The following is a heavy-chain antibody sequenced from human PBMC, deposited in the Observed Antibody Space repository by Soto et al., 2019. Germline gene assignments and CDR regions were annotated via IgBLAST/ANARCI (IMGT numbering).Heavy chain of an antibody. D-gene: IGHD3-3*01. J-gene: IGHJ5*01. CDR2: IYYSGST. V-gene: IGHV4-39*01. CDR1: GGSISSSSYY. CDR3: ASRVDDFWGGYFSFFDS. Sequence: SETLSLTCTVSGGSISSSSYYWGWIRQPPGKGLEWIGSIYYSGSTYYNPSLKSRVTISVDTSKNQFSLKLSSVTAADTAVYCCASRVDDFWGGYFSFFDSRGQGSLVTVSS.